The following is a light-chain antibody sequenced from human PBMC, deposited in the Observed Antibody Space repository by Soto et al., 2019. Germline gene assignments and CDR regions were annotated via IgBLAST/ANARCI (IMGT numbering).Light chain of an antibody. CDR3: QQYGSSP. CDR2: DAS. CDR1: QSVSSSY. J-gene: IGKJ4*01. V-gene: IGKV3D-20*01. Sequence: EIVLTQSPATLYLSPGERATLSCGASQSVSSSYLAWYQQKPGLAPRLLIYDASSRATGIPDRFSGSGSGTDFTLTISRLEPEDFAVYYCQQYGSSPFGGGTKVEIK.